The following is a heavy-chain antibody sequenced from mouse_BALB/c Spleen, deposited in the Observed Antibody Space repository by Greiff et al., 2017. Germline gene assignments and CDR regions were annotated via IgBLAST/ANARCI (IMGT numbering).Heavy chain of an antibody. CDR1: GYSITSGYY. J-gene: IGHJ2*01. CDR3: ARDGSSYDY. CDR2: ISYDGSN. Sequence: DVQLQESGPGLVKPSQSLSLTCSVTGYSITSGYYWNWIRQFPGNKLEWMGYISYDGSNNYNPSLKNRISITRDTSKNQFFLKLNSVTTEDTATYYCARDGSSYDYWGQGTTLTVSS. V-gene: IGHV3-6*02. D-gene: IGHD1-1*01.